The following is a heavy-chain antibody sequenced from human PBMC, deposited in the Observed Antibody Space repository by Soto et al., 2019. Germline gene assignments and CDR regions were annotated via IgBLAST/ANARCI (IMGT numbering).Heavy chain of an antibody. CDR2: INAGNGNT. CDR1: RYRLTTCS. Sequence: ASGNGSRRGCRYRLTTCSGDCVRHAPGQRLESMARINAGNGNTKYSQKLQGRVTITRDTSASTAYLELSSLRPEDTAVYFCARDFSLEVSSGYSDYYYYGMAVWGQGTTVPVSS. CDR3: ARDFSLEVSSGYSDYYYYGMAV. D-gene: IGHD3-22*01. J-gene: IGHJ6*02. V-gene: IGHV1-3*01.